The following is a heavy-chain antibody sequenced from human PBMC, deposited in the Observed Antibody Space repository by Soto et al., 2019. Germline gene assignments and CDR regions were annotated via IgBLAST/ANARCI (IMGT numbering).Heavy chain of an antibody. CDR3: ARGPFDYLDY. J-gene: IGHJ4*02. Sequence: QVQLQESGPGLVKPSETLSLTCTVSGGSISSYYWSWIRQPPGKGLEWIGYIYYSGSTNYNPSLKSRVTISVDTSKNQFSLKLSSVTAADTAVYYCARGPFDYLDYWGQGTLVTVSS. V-gene: IGHV4-59*01. D-gene: IGHD3-3*02. CDR2: IYYSGST. CDR1: GGSISSYY.